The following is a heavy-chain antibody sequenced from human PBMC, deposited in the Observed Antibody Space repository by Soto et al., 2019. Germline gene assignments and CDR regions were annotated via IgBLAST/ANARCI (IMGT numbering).Heavy chain of an antibody. V-gene: IGHV3-21*01. CDR2: ISSSSSYI. CDR1: GFTFSSYS. D-gene: IGHD6-19*01. J-gene: IGHJ4*02. Sequence: EVQLVESGGGLVKPGGSLRLSCAASGFTFSSYSMNWVRQAPGKGLEWVSSISSSSSYIYYADSVKGRFTISRDNAKNSLYLQMNSLRAEDTAVYYCVRAAAVAGIYYFDYWGQGTLVTVSS. CDR3: VRAAAVAGIYYFDY.